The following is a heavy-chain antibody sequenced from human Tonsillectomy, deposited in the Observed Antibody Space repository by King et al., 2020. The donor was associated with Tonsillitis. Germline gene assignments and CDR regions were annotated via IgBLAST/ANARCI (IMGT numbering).Heavy chain of an antibody. CDR2: IYHSGNT. J-gene: IGHJ3*02. CDR1: GGSISSGSYY. CDR3: ERHQITFGGVIVRDAFDI. V-gene: IGHV4-39*01. Sequence: LQLQESGPGLVKPSETLSLTCTVSGGSISSGSYYWGWIRQPPGKGLEWIGSIYHSGNTYYNLSLESRVTVSVDTSKNQFSLRLSSVTAADTAVYYCERHQITFGGVIVRDAFDIWGQGTMITVSS. D-gene: IGHD3-16*02.